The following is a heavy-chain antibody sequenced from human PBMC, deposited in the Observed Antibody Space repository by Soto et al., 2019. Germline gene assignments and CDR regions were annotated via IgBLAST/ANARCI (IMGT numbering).Heavy chain of an antibody. CDR2: IYPGDSDT. Sequence: RGESLNISCKGSGYSFTLYWIGWVRQMPGKGLEWMGIIYPGDSDTRYSPSFQGQVTISADKSISTAYLQWSSLKASDTAMYYCARVVDFWSGYNPDYYYYGMDVWGQGTTVTVSS. CDR3: ARVVDFWSGYNPDYYYYGMDV. V-gene: IGHV5-51*01. J-gene: IGHJ6*02. CDR1: GYSFTLYW. D-gene: IGHD3-3*01.